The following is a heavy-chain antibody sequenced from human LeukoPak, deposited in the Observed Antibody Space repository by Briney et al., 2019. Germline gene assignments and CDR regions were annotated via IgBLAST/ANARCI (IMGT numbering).Heavy chain of an antibody. CDR2: INRDGKIT. V-gene: IGHV3-74*01. J-gene: IGHJ4*02. Sequence: PGGSLRLSCAASGFTFSSHSMHWVRQAPGKGLVWVSRINRDGKITRYADSVEGRFTISRDNAKNSLYLQMNSLRAEDTALYYCARDRATVTTGYFDYWGQGTLVTVSS. CDR3: ARDRATVTTGYFDY. D-gene: IGHD4-17*01. CDR1: GFTFSSHS.